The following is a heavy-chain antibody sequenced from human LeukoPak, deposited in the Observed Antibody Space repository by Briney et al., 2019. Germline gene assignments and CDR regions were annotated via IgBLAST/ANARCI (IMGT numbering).Heavy chain of an antibody. CDR3: ARGSYDYVWGSYRPNPIPYYFDY. D-gene: IGHD3-16*02. J-gene: IGHJ4*02. Sequence: SETLSLTCTVSGGSISSYYWSWIRQPPGKGLEWIGYIYYSGSTNYNPPLKSRVTISVDTSKNQFSLKLSSVTAADTAVYYCARGSYDYVWGSYRPNPIPYYFDYWGQGTLVTVSS. CDR2: IYYSGST. CDR1: GGSISSYY. V-gene: IGHV4-59*01.